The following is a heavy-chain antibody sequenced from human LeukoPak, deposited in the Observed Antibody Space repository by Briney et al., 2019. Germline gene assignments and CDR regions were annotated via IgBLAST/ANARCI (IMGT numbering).Heavy chain of an antibody. V-gene: IGHV4-34*01. J-gene: IGHJ4*02. Sequence: GSLRLSCAASGFTFSDYYMSWIRQPPGKGLEWIGEINHSGSTNYNPSLKSRVTISVDTSKNQFSLKLSSVTAADTAVYYCARQGFTMVRGAFGYWGQGTLVTVSS. CDR1: GFTFSDYY. CDR2: INHSGST. CDR3: ARQGFTMVRGAFGY. D-gene: IGHD3-10*01.